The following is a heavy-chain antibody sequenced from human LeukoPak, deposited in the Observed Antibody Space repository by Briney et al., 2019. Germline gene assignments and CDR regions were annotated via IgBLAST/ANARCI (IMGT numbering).Heavy chain of an antibody. CDR2: INHSGST. CDR1: GGSFSGYY. V-gene: IGHV4-34*01. Sequence: SETLSLTRAVYGGSFSGYYWSWIRQPPGKGLEWIGEINHSGSTNYNPSLKSRVTISVDTSKNQFSLKLSSVTAADTAVYYCAREPIAAAGTPFDYWGQGTLVTVSS. J-gene: IGHJ4*02. CDR3: AREPIAAAGTPFDY. D-gene: IGHD6-13*01.